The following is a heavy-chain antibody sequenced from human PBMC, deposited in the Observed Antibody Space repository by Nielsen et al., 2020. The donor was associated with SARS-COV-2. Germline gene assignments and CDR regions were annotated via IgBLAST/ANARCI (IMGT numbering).Heavy chain of an antibody. CDR1: GFTFRDYY. Sequence: GGSLRLSCTASGFTFRDYYMAWIRQAPGRGLEWVSYLSDESGYRVTADSWKGRFTISRDNANNSVYLQMNSLRVEDTAVYYCARGGSRGDMDVWGHGATVTVSS. D-gene: IGHD3-16*01. CDR2: LSDESGYR. J-gene: IGHJ6*02. V-gene: IGHV3-11*05. CDR3: ARGGSRGDMDV.